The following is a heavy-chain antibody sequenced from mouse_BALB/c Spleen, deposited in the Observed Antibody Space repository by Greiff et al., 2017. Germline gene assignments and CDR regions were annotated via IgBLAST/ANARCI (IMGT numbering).Heavy chain of an antibody. J-gene: IGHJ3*01. CDR2: ISSGSSTI. CDR3: ARDSAYYGNYVAY. V-gene: IGHV5-17*02. Sequence: DVKLVESGGGLVQPGGSRKLSCAASGFTFSSFGMHWVRQAPEKGLEWVAYISSGSSTIYYADTVKGRFTISRDNPKNTLFLQMTSLRSEDTAMYYCARDSAYYGNYVAYWGQGTLVTVSA. CDR1: GFTFSSFG. D-gene: IGHD2-10*01.